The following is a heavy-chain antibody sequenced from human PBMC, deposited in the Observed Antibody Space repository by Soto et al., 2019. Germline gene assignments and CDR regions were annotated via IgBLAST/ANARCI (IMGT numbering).Heavy chain of an antibody. Sequence: GASVQVSRKASGYACTSYGISWVRPAPVQGRGWMVCLSAYNGNTNYAQKLQGRVTMTTDTSTSTAYMELRTLRADDTAVYYWARDYSDYWGQGTLVTVSS. V-gene: IGHV1-18*01. CDR2: LSAYNGNT. CDR1: GYACTSYG. CDR3: ARDYSDY. J-gene: IGHJ4*02.